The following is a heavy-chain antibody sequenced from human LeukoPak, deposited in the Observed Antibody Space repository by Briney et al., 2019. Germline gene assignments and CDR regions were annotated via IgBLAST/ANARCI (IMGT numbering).Heavy chain of an antibody. CDR2: ISSSSSYI. V-gene: IGHV3-21*01. D-gene: IGHD3-10*01. CDR3: ARGGSGSYN. CDR1: GFTFSSYT. Sequence: PGGSLRLSCAASGFTFSSYTINWLRQAPGKGLEWVSSISSSSSYIYYADSVKGRFTISRDNAKNSLYLQMNSLRAEDTAVYYCARGGSGSYNWGQGTLVTVSS. J-gene: IGHJ4*02.